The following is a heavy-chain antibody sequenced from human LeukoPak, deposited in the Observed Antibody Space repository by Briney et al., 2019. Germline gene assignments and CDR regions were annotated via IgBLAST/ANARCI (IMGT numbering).Heavy chain of an antibody. CDR3: ARDVSVYSYGPTAGGMDV. CDR2: INPSGGST. Sequence: ASVKVSCKASGYTFTSYYMHWVRQAPGQGLEWMGIINPSGGSTSYAQKFQGRVTMTRDTSTSTVYMELSSLRSEDTAVYYCARDVSVYSYGPTAGGMDVWGQGTTVTVSS. CDR1: GYTFTSYY. D-gene: IGHD5-18*01. J-gene: IGHJ6*02. V-gene: IGHV1-46*01.